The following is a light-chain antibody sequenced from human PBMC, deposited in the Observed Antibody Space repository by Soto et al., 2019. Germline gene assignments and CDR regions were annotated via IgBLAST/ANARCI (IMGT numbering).Light chain of an antibody. CDR3: QQYNSYSVT. J-gene: IGKJ1*01. CDR2: KAS. CDR1: QSISSW. V-gene: IGKV1-5*03. Sequence: QLIQSPSIRCASLGDRVNITCRASQSISSWLAWYQQKPGKAPKLLIYKASSLESGVPSRFSGSGSGTEFTLTISSLQPDDFATYYCQQYNSYSVTFGQGTKVDIK.